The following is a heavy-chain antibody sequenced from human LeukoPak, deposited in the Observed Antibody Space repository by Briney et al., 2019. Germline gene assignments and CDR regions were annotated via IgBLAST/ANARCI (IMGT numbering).Heavy chain of an antibody. Sequence: ASMKVSCKASGYTFTKYGISWVRQAPGQGLEWVGGITAAHKDTSYAQKLQGRVTVTTDTSTNTASMELRSLRSDDTAVYYCAISYNYDSSPYFDEAFDIWGQGTEVTVSS. V-gene: IGHV1-18*01. CDR1: GYTFTKYG. CDR2: ITAAHKDT. CDR3: AISYNYDSSPYFDEAFDI. J-gene: IGHJ3*02. D-gene: IGHD3-22*01.